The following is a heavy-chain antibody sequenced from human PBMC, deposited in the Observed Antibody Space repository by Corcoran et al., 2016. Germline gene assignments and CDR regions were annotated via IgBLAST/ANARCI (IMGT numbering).Heavy chain of an antibody. Sequence: EVQLVESGGGLVQPGGSLRLSCAASGFTFSSYWMSWVRQAPGKGLEWVANIKQDGSEKYYVDSVKGRFTISRDNAKNSLYLQMNSLRAEDTAVYYCAREKKWGIGGGGAFDIWGQGTMVTVSS. J-gene: IGHJ3*02. V-gene: IGHV3-7*01. CDR2: IKQDGSEK. D-gene: IGHD1-26*01. CDR3: AREKKWGIGGGGAFDI. CDR1: GFTFSSYW.